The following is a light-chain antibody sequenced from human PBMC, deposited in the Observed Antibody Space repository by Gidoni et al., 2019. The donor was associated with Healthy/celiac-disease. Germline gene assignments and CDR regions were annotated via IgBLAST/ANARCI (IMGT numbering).Light chain of an antibody. Sequence: ELVLTQSPATLSLSPGERATLSCRASQSVSSYLAWYQQKPGQAPRLLIYDASNRATGIPARCSGSGSGTDCTLTISSLEPEDFAVYYCQQRSNWLTFGGGTKVEIK. J-gene: IGKJ4*01. CDR3: QQRSNWLT. CDR1: QSVSSY. CDR2: DAS. V-gene: IGKV3-11*01.